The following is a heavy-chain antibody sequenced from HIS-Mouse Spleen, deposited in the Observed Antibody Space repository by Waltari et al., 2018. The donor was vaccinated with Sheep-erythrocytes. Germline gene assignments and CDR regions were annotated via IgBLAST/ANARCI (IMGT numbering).Heavy chain of an antibody. CDR2: ISYDGSNK. V-gene: IGHV3-30-3*01. J-gene: IGHJ3*02. CDR3: ARGAFDI. Sequence: KGLEWVAVISYDGSNKYYADSVKVRFTISRDNSKNTLYLQMNSLRAEDTAVYYCARGAFDIWGQGTMVTVSS.